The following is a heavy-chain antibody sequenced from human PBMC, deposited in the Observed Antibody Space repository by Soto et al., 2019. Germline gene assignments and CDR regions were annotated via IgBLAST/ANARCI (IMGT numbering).Heavy chain of an antibody. CDR1: GFTFSSYA. J-gene: IGHJ4*02. Sequence: GWSLRLSCAASGFTFSSYAMHWVRQAPGKGLEWVAVISYDGSNKYYADSVKGRFTISRDNSKNTLYLQMNSLRAEDTAVYYCAKLNYYDSSGYTNWGQGTLVTVSS. V-gene: IGHV3-30-3*02. CDR3: AKLNYYDSSGYTN. D-gene: IGHD3-22*01. CDR2: ISYDGSNK.